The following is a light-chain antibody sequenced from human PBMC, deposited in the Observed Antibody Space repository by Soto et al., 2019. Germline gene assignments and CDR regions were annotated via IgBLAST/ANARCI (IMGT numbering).Light chain of an antibody. V-gene: IGLV3-9*01. CDR3: QVWDSSTV. J-gene: IGLJ1*01. CDR1: NIGSKN. CDR2: RDS. Sequence: SYELTQPLSVSVALGQTARITCGGNNIGSKNVHWYQQKPGQAPVLVIYRDSNRPSGIPEQFSGSNSGNTATLTISRAQAGDEADYYCQVWDSSTVFGTGTKVTVL.